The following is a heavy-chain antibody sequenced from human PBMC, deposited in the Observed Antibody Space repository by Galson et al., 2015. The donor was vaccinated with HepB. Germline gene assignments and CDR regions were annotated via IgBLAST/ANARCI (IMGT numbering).Heavy chain of an antibody. Sequence: SLRLSCATSGFIFGDYALNWFRQAPGKGLEWVAFIRSETFGGTAEYAASVKGRFTISRDDSKSIAFLQMNSLKTDDTAVYYCTRGPPASGHWFYYYHSMDVWGQGTAVTVSS. CDR1: GFIFGDYA. V-gene: IGHV3-49*03. CDR3: TRGPPASGHWFYYYHSMDV. J-gene: IGHJ6*02. D-gene: IGHD3-9*01. CDR2: IRSETFGGTA.